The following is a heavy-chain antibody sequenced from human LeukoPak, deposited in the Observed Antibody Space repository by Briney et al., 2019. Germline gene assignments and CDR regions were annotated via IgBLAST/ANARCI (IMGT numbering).Heavy chain of an antibody. V-gene: IGHV3-7*01. J-gene: IGHJ4*02. Sequence: GGSLRPSCAASGFTFDNYWMSWVRQAPGKGLEWVANIKQDGSEKHYGDSVKGRFTISRDNAKNSLDLQMDNLRVEDTAVYYCARDLAYVLPDFDYWGQGALVTVSS. CDR2: IKQDGSEK. D-gene: IGHD3-16*01. CDR1: GFTFDNYW. CDR3: ARDLAYVLPDFDY.